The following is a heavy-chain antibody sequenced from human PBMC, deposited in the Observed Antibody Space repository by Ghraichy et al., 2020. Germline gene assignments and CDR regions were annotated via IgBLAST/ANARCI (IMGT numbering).Heavy chain of an antibody. Sequence: SETLSLTCSVSGDSVSSDSYHWSWIRQAPWKGLEWIGCFSYSGSTYYNPSLKSRVTISIDTSKNQFSLRLSSVTAADTAMYYCATYVTGGSGRGSWGQGALVSVSS. D-gene: IGHD3-10*01. CDR2: FSYSGST. V-gene: IGHV4-61*01. CDR1: GDSVSSDSYH. J-gene: IGHJ5*02. CDR3: ATYVTGGSGRGS.